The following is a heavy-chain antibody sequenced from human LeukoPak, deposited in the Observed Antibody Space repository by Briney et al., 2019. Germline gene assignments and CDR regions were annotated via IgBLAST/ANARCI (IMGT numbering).Heavy chain of an antibody. V-gene: IGHV3-7*03. CDR1: GFTFSSYW. D-gene: IGHD3-16*01. CDR2: INHNGNVN. J-gene: IGHJ6*02. Sequence: WGSLRLSCAASGFTFSSYWMNWARQAPGKGLEWVASINHNGNVNYYVDSVKGRFTISRDNAKNSLYLQMSNLRAEDTAVYFCARGGGLDVWGQGATVTVSS. CDR3: ARGGGLDV.